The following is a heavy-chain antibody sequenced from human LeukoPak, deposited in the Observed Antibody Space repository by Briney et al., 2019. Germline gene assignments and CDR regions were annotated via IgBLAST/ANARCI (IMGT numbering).Heavy chain of an antibody. CDR2: INPSRGNA. J-gene: IGHJ4*02. D-gene: IGHD2-21*01. CDR3: AREPPHSCRFDY. CDR1: GYTFTGYY. Sequence: ASVKVSCKASGYTFTGYYMHWVRQAPGQGLEWMGIINPSRGNAGYPKNFQGRVTMTSDTSTSTVYMELSGLRSEDTAIYYCAREPPHSCRFDYWGQGTLVTVSS. V-gene: IGHV1-46*01.